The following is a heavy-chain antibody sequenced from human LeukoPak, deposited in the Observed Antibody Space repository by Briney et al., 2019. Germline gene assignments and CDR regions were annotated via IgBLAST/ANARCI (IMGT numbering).Heavy chain of an antibody. CDR3: ARATWDPNYYYYMDV. CDR1: GFTFSSYA. V-gene: IGHV3-30*04. J-gene: IGHJ6*03. D-gene: IGHD1-26*01. Sequence: GGSLRLSCAASGFTFSSYAMHWVRQAPGKGLEWVAVISYDGSNKYYADSVKGRFTISRDNAKNSLYLQMNSLRAEDTAVYFCARATWDPNYYYYMDVWGKGTTVTISS. CDR2: ISYDGSNK.